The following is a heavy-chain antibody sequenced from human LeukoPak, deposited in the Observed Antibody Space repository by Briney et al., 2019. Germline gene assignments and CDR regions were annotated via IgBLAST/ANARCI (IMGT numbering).Heavy chain of an antibody. CDR3: ASSRGGYDILTGPGRPRYYYYMDV. V-gene: IGHV4-59*01. D-gene: IGHD3-9*01. Sequence: NPSETLSLTCTVSGGSISSYYWSWIRQPPGKGLEWIGYIYYSGSTNYNPSLKSRVTISVDTSKNQFSLKLSSVTAADTAVYYCASSRGGYDILTGPGRPRYYYYMDVWGKGTTVTVSS. J-gene: IGHJ6*03. CDR2: IYYSGST. CDR1: GGSISSYY.